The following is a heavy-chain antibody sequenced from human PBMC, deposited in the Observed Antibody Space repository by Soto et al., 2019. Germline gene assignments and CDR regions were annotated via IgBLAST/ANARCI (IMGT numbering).Heavy chain of an antibody. CDR3: ARPRARSVTSLSTNWFDP. Sequence: GASVKVSCKASGYTFTSYDINWVRQATGQGLEWMGWMNPNSGNTGYAQKFQGRVTMTRNTSISTAYMELSSLRSEDTAVYYCARPRARSVTSLSTNWFDPWGQGTLVTVS. J-gene: IGHJ5*02. V-gene: IGHV1-8*01. CDR1: GYTFTSYD. D-gene: IGHD2-2*01. CDR2: MNPNSGNT.